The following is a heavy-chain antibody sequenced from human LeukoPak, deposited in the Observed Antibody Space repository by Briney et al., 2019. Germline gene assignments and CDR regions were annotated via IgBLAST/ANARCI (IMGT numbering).Heavy chain of an antibody. CDR2: ISSSGGST. CDR3: ARELWLSPRYYYYYMDV. CDR1: GFTFSSYA. J-gene: IGHJ6*03. D-gene: IGHD5-12*01. V-gene: IGHV3-23*01. Sequence: GGSLRLSCAASGFTFSSYAMSWVRQAPGKGLEWVSAISSSGGSTYYADSVKGRFTISRDNSKNTLYLQMNSLRAEDTAVYYCARELWLSPRYYYYYMDVWGKGTTVTVSS.